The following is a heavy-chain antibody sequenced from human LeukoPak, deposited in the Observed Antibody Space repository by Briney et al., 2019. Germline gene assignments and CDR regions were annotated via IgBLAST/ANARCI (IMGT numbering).Heavy chain of an antibody. J-gene: IGHJ4*02. CDR1: GYTVTGYY. CDR2: INPNSGGT. Sequence: ASVKVSRTSSGYTVTGYYMHWVRLAPGQGLEWMGWINPNSGGTNYAQKFQSWVTMIRDTSISTAYMELSRLRSDDTAVYYCARGDDYGDYRGPAYWGQGTLVTVSS. D-gene: IGHD4-17*01. V-gene: IGHV1-2*04. CDR3: ARGDDYGDYRGPAY.